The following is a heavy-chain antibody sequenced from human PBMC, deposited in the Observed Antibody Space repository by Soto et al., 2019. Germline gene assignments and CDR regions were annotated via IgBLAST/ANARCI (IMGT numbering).Heavy chain of an antibody. Sequence: PGGSLXXSCAASGFDFSTHALTWVRQAPGKGXXXXXXXXXXXXXXXXXDSVKGRFTISRENSRNTLHLHMNNLRVGDTAIYHCTKGFDYGDTKHIDHWGQGTLVTVSS. V-gene: IGHV3-23*01. CDR2: XXXXXXXX. CDR3: TKGFDYGDTKHIDH. J-gene: IGHJ5*02. D-gene: IGHD4-17*01. CDR1: GFDFSTHA.